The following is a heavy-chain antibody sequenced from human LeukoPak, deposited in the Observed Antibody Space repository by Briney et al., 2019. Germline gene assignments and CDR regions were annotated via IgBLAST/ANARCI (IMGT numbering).Heavy chain of an antibody. CDR3: AREDPGPFDAFDT. J-gene: IGHJ3*02. CDR2: ISDSGGTT. CDR1: GFTFAGYA. V-gene: IGHV3-23*01. Sequence: GGSLRLSCAASGFTFAGYAMSWGRQAPGKGLEWASGISDSGGTTYYADSVKGRFTISRDNSKNTLYLQMNSLRAEDTATYYCAREDPGPFDAFDTWGQGAKVTVSS.